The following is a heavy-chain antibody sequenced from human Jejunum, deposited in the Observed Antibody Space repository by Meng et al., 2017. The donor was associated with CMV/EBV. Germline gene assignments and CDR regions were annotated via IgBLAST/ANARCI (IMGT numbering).Heavy chain of an antibody. CDR3: AKDSLRTGLGAFNM. Sequence: GFTFDDYAMHWVRQPPGKGLEWVSGITSNSETIGYADSVKGRFTISRDNAKNSLYLQMNSLRPEDTALYYCAKDSLRTGLGAFNMWGQGTMVTVSS. V-gene: IGHV3-9*01. CDR1: GFTFDDYA. D-gene: IGHD3-9*01. CDR2: ITSNSETI. J-gene: IGHJ3*02.